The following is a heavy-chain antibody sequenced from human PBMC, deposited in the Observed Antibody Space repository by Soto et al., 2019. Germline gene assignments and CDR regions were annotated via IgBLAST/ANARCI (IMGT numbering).Heavy chain of an antibody. Sequence: QVQLQQWGAGLLKPSETLSLSCAVYGGYFNDNYYTWFRQPPGKGLEWIGEISRSGTTKYIPSLKSRASISVDTSKTQVSLKVTSVTAADTDVYYCATSLWFGTQVELWGQGALVTVSS. CDR2: ISRSGTT. CDR3: ATSLWFGTQVEL. D-gene: IGHD3-10*01. J-gene: IGHJ5*02. CDR1: GGYFNDNY. V-gene: IGHV4-34*01.